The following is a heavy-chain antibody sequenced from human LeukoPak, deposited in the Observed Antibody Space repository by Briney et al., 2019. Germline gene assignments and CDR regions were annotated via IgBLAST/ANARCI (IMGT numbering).Heavy chain of an antibody. CDR3: ARVYYYGSGSYYGY. CDR1: GYSFSDYY. CDR2: INPNSGGT. V-gene: IGHV1-2*02. D-gene: IGHD3-10*01. J-gene: IGHJ4*02. Sequence: ASVKVSCKTSGYSFSDYYMHWVRQAPGQGLEWMGWINPNSGGTNYAQKFQGRVTMTKDTSISTAYMELSRLRFDDTAVYYCARVYYYGSGSYYGYWGQGTLVTVSS.